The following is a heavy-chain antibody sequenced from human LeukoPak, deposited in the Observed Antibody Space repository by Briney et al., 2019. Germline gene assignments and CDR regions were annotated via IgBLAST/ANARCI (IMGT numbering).Heavy chain of an antibody. J-gene: IGHJ6*02. Sequence: SETLSLTCTVSGGSISSGGYYWSWIRQHPGKGLEWIGYIYYSGSTYYNPSLKSRVTISVDTSKNQFSLKLSSVTAADTAVYYCARLIVPAAIQGIYFYYYGMDVWGQGTTVTVS. CDR3: ARLIVPAAIQGIYFYYYGMDV. CDR1: GGSISSGGYY. CDR2: IYYSGST. D-gene: IGHD2-2*02. V-gene: IGHV4-31*03.